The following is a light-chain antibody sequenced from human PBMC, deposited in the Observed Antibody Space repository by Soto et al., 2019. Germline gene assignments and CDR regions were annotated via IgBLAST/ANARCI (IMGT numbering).Light chain of an antibody. CDR3: QSYGTSPV. CDR1: RSNLGANYA. CDR2: DNT. J-gene: IGLJ2*01. V-gene: IGLV1-40*01. Sequence: QSALTQPPSVSGAAGQRVTISCTGSRSNLGANYAVHWYQQLPGTAPKLLIYDNTKRPSGVPDRFSGSKSGTSASLAITGLQAEDEAYYFCQSYGTSPVFGGGTKLTVL.